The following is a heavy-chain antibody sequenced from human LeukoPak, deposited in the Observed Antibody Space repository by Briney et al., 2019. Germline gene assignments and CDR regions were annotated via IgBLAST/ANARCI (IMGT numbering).Heavy chain of an antibody. V-gene: IGHV3-23*01. CDR2: ISGGGGST. CDR3: AKGGKWDVTPFDY. Sequence: GGSLRLSCAASGFTFSSYAMSWARQAPGKGLEWVSTISGGGGSTYYADSVKGRSTISRDNSKNTLYLQVNSLRAEDTAVYYCAKGGKWDVTPFDYWGQGTLVTVSS. CDR1: GFTFSSYA. J-gene: IGHJ4*02. D-gene: IGHD1-26*01.